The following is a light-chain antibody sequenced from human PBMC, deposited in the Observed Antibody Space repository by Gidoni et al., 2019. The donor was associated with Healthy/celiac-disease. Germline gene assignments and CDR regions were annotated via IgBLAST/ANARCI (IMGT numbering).Light chain of an antibody. CDR3: SSYTSSSSWV. Sequence: QSALTQPASVSGSPGQSITISCTGTSSDVGGYNYVPWSQQHPGKAPKLMIYEVSNRPSGVPDRFSGSKSGNTASLTISGLQAEDEADYYCSSYTSSSSWVFGGGTKLTVL. CDR1: SSDVGGYNY. J-gene: IGLJ3*02. CDR2: EVS. V-gene: IGLV2-14*01.